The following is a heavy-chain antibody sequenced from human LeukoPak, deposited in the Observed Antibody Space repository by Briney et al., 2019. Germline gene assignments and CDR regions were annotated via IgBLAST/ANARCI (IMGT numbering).Heavy chain of an antibody. J-gene: IGHJ4*02. D-gene: IGHD3-22*01. V-gene: IGHV3-21*01. CDR1: GFTFSSYS. CDR3: ARTTGSGYSSYHFDY. CDR2: ISSSSSYI. Sequence: PGGSLRLSCAASGFTFSSYSMNWVRQAPGKGLEWVSSISSSSSYIYYADSVKGRFTISRDNAKNSLYLQMNSLRAEDTAVYYCARTTGSGYSSYHFDYWGQGTLVTVSS.